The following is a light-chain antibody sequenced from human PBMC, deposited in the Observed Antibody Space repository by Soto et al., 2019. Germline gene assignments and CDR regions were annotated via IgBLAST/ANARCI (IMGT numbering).Light chain of an antibody. CDR1: QTVSSNY. CDR2: GAS. J-gene: IGKJ5*01. Sequence: EIILTQSPYTLSFSPWERSTLSFTASQTVSSNYLAWCQQRPGQAPRLLIYGASTRAAGIPDRFSGSGSGTDFTLTITRLEPEDSAVYFCQQYTGPPTTFGQGTRLEI. CDR3: QQYTGPPTT. V-gene: IGKV3-20*01.